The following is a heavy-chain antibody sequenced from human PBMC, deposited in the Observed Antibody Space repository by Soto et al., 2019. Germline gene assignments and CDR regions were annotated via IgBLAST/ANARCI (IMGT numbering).Heavy chain of an antibody. CDR2: IYVTGAV. J-gene: IGHJ5*02. CDR1: GAALNSGNYY. Sequence: PSETLSLTCSVSGAALNSGNYYWSWIRQVPGKGLEWIGHIYVTGAVDYNPSLRDRITISQDTSERQFSLNLRLVTAAATAVYSCARLRIATNNYKWFDPWGQGTLVTVSS. D-gene: IGHD2-21*01. CDR3: ARLRIATNNYKWFDP. V-gene: IGHV4-31*03.